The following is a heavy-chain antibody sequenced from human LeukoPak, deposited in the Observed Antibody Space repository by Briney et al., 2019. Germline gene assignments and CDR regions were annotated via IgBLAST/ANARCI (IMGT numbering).Heavy chain of an antibody. CDR1: GFTFSSYV. CDR2: ISYDGSNE. V-gene: IGHV3-30*04. J-gene: IGHJ4*02. CDR3: ARDDPPNDY. Sequence: GGSLRLSCAASGFTFSSYVMHWVRQAPGKGLEWVAIISYDGSNEYYADSVKGRFTISRDNAKNSLYLQMNSLRAEDTAVYYCARDDPPNDYWGQGTLVTVSS.